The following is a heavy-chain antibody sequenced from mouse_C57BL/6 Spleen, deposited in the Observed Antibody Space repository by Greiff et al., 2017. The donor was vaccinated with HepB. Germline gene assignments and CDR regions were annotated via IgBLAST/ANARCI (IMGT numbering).Heavy chain of an antibody. CDR3: ARHYSNSYYAMDY. CDR2: ISNGGGST. D-gene: IGHD2-5*01. CDR1: GFTFSDYY. Sequence: EVKLVESGGGLVQPGGSLKLSCAASGFTFSDYYMYWVRQTPEKRLEWVAYISNGGGSTYYPDTVKGRFTISRDNAKNTLYLQMSRLKSEDTAMYYCARHYSNSYYAMDYWGQGTSVTVSS. V-gene: IGHV5-12*01. J-gene: IGHJ4*01.